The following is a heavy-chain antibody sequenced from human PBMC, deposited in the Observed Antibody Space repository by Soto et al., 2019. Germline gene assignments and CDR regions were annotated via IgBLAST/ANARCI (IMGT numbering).Heavy chain of an antibody. J-gene: IGHJ6*03. D-gene: IGHD1-1*01. CDR3: ARAGRAFRTSHYYFFYMDV. CDR2: ISAYDGDT. Sequence: QVQLEQSGPEVKKPGASVKVSCKTSGYSFIDYGVGWVRQVPGQGLEWLGWISAYDGDTKFEEKVQDRVTMTTDTSTATAVMELRSLTSDDTAVYYCARAGRAFRTSHYYFFYMDVWGKGTTVTVSS. V-gene: IGHV1-18*01. CDR1: GYSFIDYG.